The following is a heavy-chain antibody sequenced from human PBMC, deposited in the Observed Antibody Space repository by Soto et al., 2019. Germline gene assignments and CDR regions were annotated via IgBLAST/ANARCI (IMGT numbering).Heavy chain of an antibody. CDR3: ARDEPHPIVVVITDAFDI. Sequence: ASVKVSCKASGYTFTSYGISWVRQAPGQGLEWMGWISAYNGNTNYAQKLQGRVTMTTDTSTSTAYMELRSLRSDDTAVYYCARDEPHPIVVVITDAFDIWGQGTMVTVSS. V-gene: IGHV1-18*01. CDR1: GYTFTSYG. J-gene: IGHJ3*02. CDR2: ISAYNGNT. D-gene: IGHD3-22*01.